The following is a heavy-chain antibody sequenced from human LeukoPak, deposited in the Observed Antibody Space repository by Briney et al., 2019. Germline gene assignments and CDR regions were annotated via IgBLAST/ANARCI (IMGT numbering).Heavy chain of an antibody. V-gene: IGHV5-51*01. CDR2: IYPGDSDT. CDR1: GYSFTNYW. Sequence: GESLKISCKASGYSFTNYWIAWVRQMPVKGLEWMGIIYPGDSDTRYSPSFQGRVTISADMSISTAYLQWSSLKASDTAMYYCAKQSTHCSTTSCYLPGHWGQGTLVTVSS. D-gene: IGHD2-2*01. J-gene: IGHJ4*02. CDR3: AKQSTHCSTTSCYLPGH.